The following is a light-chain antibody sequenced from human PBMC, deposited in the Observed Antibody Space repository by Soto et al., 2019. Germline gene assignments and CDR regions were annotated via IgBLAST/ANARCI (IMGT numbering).Light chain of an antibody. CDR2: GAS. V-gene: IGKV3-15*01. Sequence: EIVMTQSPATLSVSPGERATLSCRASQSVSSNLAWYQHKPGQAPRLLIYGASTRATGIPARFSGSGSGTEFTLTISSLQSEDFAVYYCQQYNNWPPSTFGQGTKV. CDR1: QSVSSN. CDR3: QQYNNWPPST. J-gene: IGKJ1*01.